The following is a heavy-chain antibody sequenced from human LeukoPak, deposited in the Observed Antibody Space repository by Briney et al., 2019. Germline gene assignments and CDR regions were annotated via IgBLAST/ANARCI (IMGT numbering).Heavy chain of an antibody. V-gene: IGHV3-21*01. CDR2: ISSSSSYI. J-gene: IGHJ4*02. Sequence: GGSLRLSCAASGFTFSSYSMNWVRQAPGKGPEWVSSISSSSSYIYYADSVKGRFTISRDNAKNSLYLQMNSLRAEDTAVYYCARDLYDSSGYYEYWGQGTLVTVSS. CDR3: ARDLYDSSGYYEY. CDR1: GFTFSSYS. D-gene: IGHD3-22*01.